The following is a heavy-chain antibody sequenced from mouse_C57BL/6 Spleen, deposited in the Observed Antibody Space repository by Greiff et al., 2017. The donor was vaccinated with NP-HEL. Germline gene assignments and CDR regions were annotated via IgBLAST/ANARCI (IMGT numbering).Heavy chain of an antibody. CDR1: GYAFSSSW. J-gene: IGHJ4*01. CDR2: IYPGDGDT. V-gene: IGHV1-82*01. CDR3: ARRWMDY. D-gene: IGHD2-3*01. Sequence: VVKPGASVKISCKASGYAFSSSWMNWVKQRPGKGLEWIGRIYPGDGDTNYNGKFKGKATLTADKSSSTAYMQLSSLTSEDSAVYFCARRWMDYWGQGTSVTVSS.